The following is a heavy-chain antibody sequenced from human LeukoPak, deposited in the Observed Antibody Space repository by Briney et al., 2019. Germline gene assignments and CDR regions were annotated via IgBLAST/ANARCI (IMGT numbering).Heavy chain of an antibody. D-gene: IGHD4-17*01. Sequence: PGGSLRLSCAASGFTFSNTWLNWARQPPGKGLEGVGRIKRIIDGGTTDYAAPVKGRFTVSRDDSINTLYLQMSSLKTEDTAVYYCAAQGGSGDLRYWGQGTLVTVSS. J-gene: IGHJ4*02. V-gene: IGHV3-15*01. CDR1: GFTFSNTW. CDR2: IKRIIDGGTT. CDR3: AAQGGSGDLRY.